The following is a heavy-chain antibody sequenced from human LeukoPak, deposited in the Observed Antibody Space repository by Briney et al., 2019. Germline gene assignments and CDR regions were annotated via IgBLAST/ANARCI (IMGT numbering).Heavy chain of an antibody. CDR1: GYTFTSYG. Sequence: VASVKVSCKASGYTFTSYGISWVRQAPGQGLEWMGWISAYNGNTNYAQKLQGRVTMTTDTSTSTAYMELRSLRSDDTAVYYCARDIVVVPAAMIGFDPWGQGTLVTVSS. J-gene: IGHJ5*02. V-gene: IGHV1-18*01. D-gene: IGHD2-2*01. CDR3: ARDIVVVPAAMIGFDP. CDR2: ISAYNGNT.